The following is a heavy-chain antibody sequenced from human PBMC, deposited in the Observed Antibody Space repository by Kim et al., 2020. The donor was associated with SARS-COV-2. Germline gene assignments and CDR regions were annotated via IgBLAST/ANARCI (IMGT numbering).Heavy chain of an antibody. Sequence: GRIYYDPSLKGRVTISVDTSKNQFSLKLSSVTAADTAVYYCARDQYSSSNWGQGTLVTVSS. V-gene: IGHV4-39*07. J-gene: IGHJ4*02. D-gene: IGHD6-6*01. CDR3: ARDQYSSSN. CDR2: GRI.